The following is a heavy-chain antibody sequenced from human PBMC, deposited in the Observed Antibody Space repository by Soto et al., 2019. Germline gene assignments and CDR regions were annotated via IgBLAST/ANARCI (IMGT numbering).Heavy chain of an antibody. J-gene: IGHJ5*02. CDR3: AKSPTSLGWLALGAPVAP. CDR1: GFTFSNYA. CDR2: ISANARNA. D-gene: IGHD3-22*01. V-gene: IGHV3-23*01. Sequence: EVHLLESGGDVVQPGRSLRLSCAASGFTFSNYATNCIRQAPGTALEWLSSISANARNAYYADSVKGRFTISRDRSKKTVYLQLDRARVADTAIYCCAKSPTSLGWLALGAPVAPWGPGTLVSVSS.